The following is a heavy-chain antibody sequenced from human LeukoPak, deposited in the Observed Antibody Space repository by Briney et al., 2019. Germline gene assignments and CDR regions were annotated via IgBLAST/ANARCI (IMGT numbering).Heavy chain of an antibody. J-gene: IGHJ4*02. CDR3: ATRALYYYDSSGYYYFDY. Sequence: ASVKVSCKVSGYTLTELSMHWVRQAPGKGLAWMGGFDPEDGETIYAQKFQGRVTMTEDTSTDTAYMELSSLRSEDTAVYYCATRALYYYDSSGYYYFDYWGQGTLVTVSS. D-gene: IGHD3-22*01. CDR2: FDPEDGET. V-gene: IGHV1-24*01. CDR1: GYTLTELS.